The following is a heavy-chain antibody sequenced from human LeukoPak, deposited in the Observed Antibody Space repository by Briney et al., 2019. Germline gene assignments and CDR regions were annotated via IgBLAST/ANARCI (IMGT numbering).Heavy chain of an antibody. J-gene: IGHJ5*02. CDR2: ISSSSSTI. CDR1: GFTFSSYS. D-gene: IGHD3-22*01. CDR3: ARDSSGYYAA. Sequence: GGSLRLSCAASGFTFSSYSMNWVRQAPGKGLEWVSYISSSSSTIYYADSVKGRFTISRDNSKNTLYLQMNSLRAEDTAVYYCARDSSGYYAAWGQGTLVTVSS. V-gene: IGHV3-48*01.